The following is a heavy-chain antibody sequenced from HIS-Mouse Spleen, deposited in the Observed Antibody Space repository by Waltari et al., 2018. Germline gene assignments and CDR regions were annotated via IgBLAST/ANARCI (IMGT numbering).Heavy chain of an antibody. CDR1: GGSISSSSYY. V-gene: IGHV4-39*07. J-gene: IGHJ2*01. Sequence: QLQLQESGPGLVKPSETLSLTCTVSGGSISSSSYYWGWIRPPPGKGLEWIGSIYYSGSTSFNPSLKSLVTISVDTSKNQFSLKLSSVTAADTAVYYCAREIPYSSSWYDWYFDLWGRGTLVTVSS. CDR3: AREIPYSSSWYDWYFDL. CDR2: IYYSGST. D-gene: IGHD6-13*01.